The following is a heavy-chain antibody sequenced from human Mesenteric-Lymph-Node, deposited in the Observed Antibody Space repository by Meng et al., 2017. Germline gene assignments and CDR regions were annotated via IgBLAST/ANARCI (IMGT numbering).Heavy chain of an antibody. CDR1: GGSISSGGYY. Sequence: QVELRRSVPGMVKPSQTLSLPCPVSGGSISSGGYYWSWIRQHPGKGPEWIGEIYHSGSTNYNPSLKSRVTISVDKSKNQFSLKLSSVTAADTAVYYCARVGETAFDCWGQGTLVTVSS. V-gene: IGHV4-31*03. J-gene: IGHJ4*02. CDR2: IYHSGST. D-gene: IGHD2-21*01. CDR3: ARVGETAFDC.